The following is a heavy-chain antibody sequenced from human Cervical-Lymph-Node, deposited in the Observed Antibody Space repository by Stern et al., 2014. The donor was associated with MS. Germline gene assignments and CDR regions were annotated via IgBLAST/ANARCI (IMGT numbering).Heavy chain of an antibody. CDR2: IRSKTNNYAT. J-gene: IGHJ4*02. V-gene: IGHV3-73*01. Sequence: MQLVQSGGGLVQPGGSLKLSCAASGFTFGAFTGSSVHWVRQASGDGLEWVGRIRSKTNNYATTYAASVKGRFTISRDDSKSTVFLQMDSLKTEDTAVYYCTGPPYGDSRDYWGQGALVTVSA. D-gene: IGHD4-17*01. CDR3: TGPPYGDSRDY. CDR1: GFTFGAFTGSS.